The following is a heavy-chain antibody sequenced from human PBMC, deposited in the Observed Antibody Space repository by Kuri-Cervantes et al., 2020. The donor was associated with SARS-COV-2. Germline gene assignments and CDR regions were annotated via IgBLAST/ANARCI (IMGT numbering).Heavy chain of an antibody. CDR3: ARGRVDITMMLVVVTGGLHYLDS. V-gene: IGHV4-59*04. CDR1: GFTFSSYS. CDR2: IYYSGST. J-gene: IGHJ4*02. D-gene: IGHD3-22*01. Sequence: GSLRLSCAASGFTFSSYSMNWVRQAPGKGLEWIGSIYYSGSTYYNPSLKSRVTMSVDTSKNQFSLKLTSVTAADSAIYYCARGRVDITMMLVVVTGGLHYLDSWGQGTLVTVSS.